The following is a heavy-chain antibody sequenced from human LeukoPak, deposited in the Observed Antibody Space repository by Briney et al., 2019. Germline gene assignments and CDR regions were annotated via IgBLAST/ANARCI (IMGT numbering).Heavy chain of an antibody. CDR2: IGGHNGIT. V-gene: IGHV1-18*01. Sequence: ASVKVSCKTSAYTFTTYGVSWVRQAPGQGLEWMGWIGGHNGITSYAQNVQGRVAMTTDSSTSTAYMELRSLTSDDTAVYYCARSGATVTTHFDSWGQGTLVTVSS. CDR3: ARSGATVTTHFDS. CDR1: AYTFTTYG. J-gene: IGHJ4*02. D-gene: IGHD4-17*01.